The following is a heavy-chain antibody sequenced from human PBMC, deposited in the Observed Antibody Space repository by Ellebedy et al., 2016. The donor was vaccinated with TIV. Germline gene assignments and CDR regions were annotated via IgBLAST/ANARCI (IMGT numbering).Heavy chain of an antibody. CDR2: INPSGGST. CDR1: GYTFTSYY. V-gene: IGHV1-46*04. CDR3: ARDRGGVGATNGFDY. Sequence: AASVKVSCKASGYTFTSYYMHWVRQAPGQGLEWMGIINPSGGSTSYAQKLQGRVTMTRETSTSTVYMELNSSRYEDTAVYYCARDRGGVGATNGFDYWGQGTLVTVSS. D-gene: IGHD1-26*01. J-gene: IGHJ4*02.